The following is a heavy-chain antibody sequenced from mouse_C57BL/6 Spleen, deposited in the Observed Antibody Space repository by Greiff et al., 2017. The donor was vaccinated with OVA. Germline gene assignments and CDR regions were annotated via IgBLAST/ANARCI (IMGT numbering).Heavy chain of an antibody. V-gene: IGHV3-6*01. CDR3: ARGGNYVEGLAY. CDR1: GYSITSGYY. Sequence: ESGPGLVKPSQSLSLTCSVTGYSITSGYYWNWIRQFPGNKLEWMGYISYDGSNNYNPSLKNRISITRDTSKNQFFLKLNSVTTEDTATYYCARGGNYVEGLAYWGQGTLVTVSA. J-gene: IGHJ3*01. D-gene: IGHD2-1*01. CDR2: ISYDGSN.